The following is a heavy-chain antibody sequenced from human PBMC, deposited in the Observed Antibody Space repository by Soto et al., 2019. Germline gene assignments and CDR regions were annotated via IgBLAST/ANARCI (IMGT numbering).Heavy chain of an antibody. J-gene: IGHJ6*04. V-gene: IGHV3-74*01. CDR2: GNNDGTDT. Sequence: EVQLVESGGGLVQPGGSLRLSFAASGFTFSNYWMYWVRQAPGKGLVWVSRGNNDGTDTSHADSVKSRFTISRDNDENTLYMQMNCLGAEDTAVYNCAREGLQRAMDVWGKGSTVTVSS. CDR1: GFTFSNYW. D-gene: IGHD2-21*01. CDR3: AREGLQRAMDV.